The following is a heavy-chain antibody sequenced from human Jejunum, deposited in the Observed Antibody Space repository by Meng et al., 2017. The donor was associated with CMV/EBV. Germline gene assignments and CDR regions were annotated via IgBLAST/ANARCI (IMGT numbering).Heavy chain of an antibody. D-gene: IGHD5-12*01. Sequence: SGFSLNTNRMNWVRQAPGKGLEWVANINADGSETYYVDSVRGRFTISRDNAKNSLYLQMNGLRVEDTAVYYCARMGYGFEFFDVWGQGTMVTVSS. CDR2: INADGSET. CDR3: ARMGYGFEFFDV. V-gene: IGHV3-7*01. CDR1: GFSLNTNR. J-gene: IGHJ3*01.